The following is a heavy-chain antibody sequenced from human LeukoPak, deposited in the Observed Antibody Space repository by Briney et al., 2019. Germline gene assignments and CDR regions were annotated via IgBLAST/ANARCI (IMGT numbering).Heavy chain of an antibody. CDR1: GWSFNDYY. V-gene: IGHV4-34*01. Sequence: SETLSLTCAVSGWSFNDYYWNWIRQPPGKGLEWIGEINARGDTNFNPSLKSRVTISVDTSKKQISLRLTSMIAADTAVYYCARGQVPAARGYNWFDPWGQGTLVIVSS. D-gene: IGHD2-2*01. CDR3: ARGQVPAARGYNWFDP. CDR2: INARGDT. J-gene: IGHJ5*02.